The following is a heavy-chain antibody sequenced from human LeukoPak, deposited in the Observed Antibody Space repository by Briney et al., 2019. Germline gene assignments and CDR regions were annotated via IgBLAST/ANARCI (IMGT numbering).Heavy chain of an antibody. CDR1: GGSFSGYY. CDR3: AREGFIAARTIGY. CDR2: INHSGST. V-gene: IGHV4-34*01. D-gene: IGHD6-6*01. J-gene: IGHJ4*02. Sequence: SETLSLTCAVYGGSFSGYYWSWIRQPPGKGLEWIGEINHSGSTNYNPSLKSRVTISVDTSKNQFSLKLSSVTAADTAVYYCAREGFIAARTIGYWGQGTLVTVSS.